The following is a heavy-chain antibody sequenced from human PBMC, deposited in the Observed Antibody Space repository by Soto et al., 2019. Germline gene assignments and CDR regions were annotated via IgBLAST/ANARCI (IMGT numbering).Heavy chain of an antibody. CDR3: NSYPDFWGGHTPL. Sequence: EVQLVESGGGLVQPGGSLRLSCAASGSSITNTWRHWVRQAPGKGRKWVGRVKSKADGGTADYAAPVKGRFTVSRDDSKNTQYLQMNSLKMEDTAVYYCNSYPDFWGGHTPLWGQGTLVTVSS. D-gene: IGHD3-3*01. J-gene: IGHJ4*02. V-gene: IGHV3-15*07. CDR2: VKSKADGGTA. CDR1: GSSITNTW.